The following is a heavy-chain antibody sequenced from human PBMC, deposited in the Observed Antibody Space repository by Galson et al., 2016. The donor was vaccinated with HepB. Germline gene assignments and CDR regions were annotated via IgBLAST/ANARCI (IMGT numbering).Heavy chain of an antibody. CDR3: AQGLIRGAGTYLSSDYGIDV. J-gene: IGHJ6*02. CDR2: IYWNDQK. CDR1: GFSLSSSGVG. D-gene: IGHD1-7*01. Sequence: PALVKPTQTLTLTCTFSGFSLSSSGVGVGWIRQPPGKALEWLALIYWNDQKRYSPSLKSRLTITKDTAKNQVVLTMTNMDPVDTATYFCAQGLIRGAGTYLSSDYGIDVWGQGTTVTVSS. V-gene: IGHV2-5*01.